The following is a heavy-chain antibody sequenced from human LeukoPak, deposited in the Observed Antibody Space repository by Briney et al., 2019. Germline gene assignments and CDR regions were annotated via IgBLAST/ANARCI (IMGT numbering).Heavy chain of an antibody. CDR3: AKETSSIAARRSFDY. D-gene: IGHD6-6*01. CDR2: IWYDGSNK. Sequence: GGSLRLSCAASGFTFSSYGMHWVRQAPGKGLEWVAVIWYDGSNKYYADSVKGRFTISRDNSKSTLYLQMNSLRAEDTAVYYCAKETSSIAARRSFDYWGQGTLVTVSS. J-gene: IGHJ4*02. CDR1: GFTFSSYG. V-gene: IGHV3-33*06.